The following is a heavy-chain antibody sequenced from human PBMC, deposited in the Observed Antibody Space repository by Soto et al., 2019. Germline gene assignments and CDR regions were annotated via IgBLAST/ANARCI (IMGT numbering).Heavy chain of an antibody. Sequence: VGSLRLSCAASGFTFGNYGMHWVRQSPGKGLEWVALIWSDGNNKYYADSVKGRFTISRDNSKNTQSLQMNSLRAEDTAVYYCARDRSHSYYYGMDVWGQGTTVTVSS. J-gene: IGHJ6*02. CDR2: IWSDGNNK. CDR1: GFTFGNYG. V-gene: IGHV3-33*01. CDR3: ARDRSHSYYYGMDV. D-gene: IGHD6-19*01.